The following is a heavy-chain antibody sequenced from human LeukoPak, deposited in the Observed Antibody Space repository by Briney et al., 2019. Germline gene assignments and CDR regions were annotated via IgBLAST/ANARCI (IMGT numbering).Heavy chain of an antibody. V-gene: IGHV4-39*07. CDR3: AREGGGSSWYYMDV. J-gene: IGHJ6*03. CDR2: MYYSGST. D-gene: IGHD6-13*01. CDR1: GDSISISNYY. Sequence: SETLSLTCTVSGDSISISNYYWGWIRQPPGKGLEWIGSMYYSGSTYYNASLKSRLTISVDTSKNQFSLKLSSVTAADTAVYYCAREGGGSSWYYMDVSGKGTTVTVSS.